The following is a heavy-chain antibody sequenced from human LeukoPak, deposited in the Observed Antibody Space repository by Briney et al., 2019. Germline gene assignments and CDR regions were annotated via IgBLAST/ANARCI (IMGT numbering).Heavy chain of an antibody. CDR2: ISGSGGST. CDR3: AKGRHYVLGVVIIPPVYFDY. J-gene: IGHJ4*02. V-gene: IGHV3-23*01. Sequence: PGGSLRLSCAASGFTFSSYAMSWVRQAPGKGLERVSAISGSGGSTYYADSVKGRFTISRDNSKNTLYLQMNSLRAEDTAVYYCAKGRHYVLGVVIIPPVYFDYWGQGTLVTVSS. CDR1: GFTFSSYA. D-gene: IGHD3-3*01.